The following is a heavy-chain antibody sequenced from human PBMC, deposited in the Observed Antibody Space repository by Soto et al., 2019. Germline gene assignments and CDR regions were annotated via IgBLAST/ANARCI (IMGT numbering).Heavy chain of an antibody. Sequence: SVKVSCKASGGTFSSYAISWVRQAPGQGLEWMGGIIPIFGTANYAQKFQGRVTITADESTSTAYMELSSLRSEDTAVYYCARANVVVVPGSWFDPWGQGTLVTVSS. CDR3: ARANVVVVPGSWFDP. D-gene: IGHD2-2*01. CDR2: IIPIFGTA. V-gene: IGHV1-69*13. J-gene: IGHJ5*02. CDR1: GGTFSSYA.